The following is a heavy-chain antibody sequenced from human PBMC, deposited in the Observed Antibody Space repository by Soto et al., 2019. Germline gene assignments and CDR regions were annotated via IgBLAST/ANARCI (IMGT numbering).Heavy chain of an antibody. V-gene: IGHV3-23*01. CDR1: GFNFNIYA. Sequence: PGGSVRLSCAASGFNFNIYAMSWVRQAPGKGLEWVSAISGSGGGTYYADSVEGRFTISRDNSNNTLYLQMNSLRSEDTAVYYCARRGLXSSSTFRYHYYGMDVWGQGTTVTVSS. CDR3: ARRGLXSSSTFRYHYYGMDV. CDR2: ISGSGGGT. J-gene: IGHJ6*02. D-gene: IGHD6-6*01.